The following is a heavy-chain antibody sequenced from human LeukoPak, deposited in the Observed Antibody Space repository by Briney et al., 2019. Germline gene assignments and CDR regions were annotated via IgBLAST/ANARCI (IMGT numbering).Heavy chain of an antibody. D-gene: IGHD2-15*01. Sequence: SVKASCKASGGTFSSYAISWVRQAPGQGLEWMGGIIPIFGTANYAQKFQGRVTITTDESTSTAYMELSSLRSEDTAVYYCAREKVDAFDIWGQGTMVTVSS. V-gene: IGHV1-69*05. CDR1: GGTFSSYA. CDR2: IIPIFGTA. J-gene: IGHJ3*02. CDR3: AREKVDAFDI.